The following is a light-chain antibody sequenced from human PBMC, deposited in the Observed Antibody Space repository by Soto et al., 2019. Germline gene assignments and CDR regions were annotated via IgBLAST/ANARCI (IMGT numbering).Light chain of an antibody. Sequence: EIVLTQSPATLSLSPGERATLSCRASQRISIYLGWYQQKPSQAPRLLIYDASNRATGIPARFSGSGSGTDFTLTISSLEPEDFAVYYCQQRSNWPLTFGGGTKVEIK. J-gene: IGKJ4*01. V-gene: IGKV3-11*01. CDR3: QQRSNWPLT. CDR2: DAS. CDR1: QRISIY.